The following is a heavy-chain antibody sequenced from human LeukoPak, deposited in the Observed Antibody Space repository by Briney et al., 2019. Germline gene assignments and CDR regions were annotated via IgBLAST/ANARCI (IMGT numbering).Heavy chain of an antibody. CDR3: VRSSVVVPAPIDYYGMDV. Sequence: GRSLRLSCAASGFTFSTYWMHWVRQAPGKGLVWVSRINSDGSSTDYADSVKGRFTISRDNAKNSLYLQMNSLRAEDTAVYYCVRSSVVVPAPIDYYGMDVWGQGTTVTVSS. V-gene: IGHV3-74*01. D-gene: IGHD2-2*01. J-gene: IGHJ6*02. CDR1: GFTFSTYW. CDR2: INSDGSST.